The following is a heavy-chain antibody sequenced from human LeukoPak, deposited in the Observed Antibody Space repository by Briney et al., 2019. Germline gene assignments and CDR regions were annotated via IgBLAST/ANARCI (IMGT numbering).Heavy chain of an antibody. D-gene: IGHD5-18*01. V-gene: IGHV3-23*01. CDR3: AKDWGAYSHGYRFDP. J-gene: IGHJ5*02. CDR1: GFTFDDYA. Sequence: PGRSLRLSCAASGFTFDDYAMHWVRQAPGKGLEWVSGISGSGGSTYYADSVKGRFIISRDNSKNTLYLQMNSLRAEDTAVYYCAKDWGAYSHGYRFDPWGQGTLVTVSS. CDR2: ISGSGGST.